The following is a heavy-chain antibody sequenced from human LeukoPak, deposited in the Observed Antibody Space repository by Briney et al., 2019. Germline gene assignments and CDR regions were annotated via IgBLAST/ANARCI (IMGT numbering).Heavy chain of an antibody. Sequence: ASVKVSCKASGGTFSSYAISWVRQAPGQGLEWMGWISTYNGNTNYAQKLQGRVTMTTDTSTSTAYMELRSLRSGDTAVYYCARDEAYCGGDCYWYWGQGTLVTVSS. V-gene: IGHV1-18*01. CDR3: ARDEAYCGGDCYWY. J-gene: IGHJ4*02. CDR2: ISTYNGNT. D-gene: IGHD2-21*02. CDR1: GGTFSSYA.